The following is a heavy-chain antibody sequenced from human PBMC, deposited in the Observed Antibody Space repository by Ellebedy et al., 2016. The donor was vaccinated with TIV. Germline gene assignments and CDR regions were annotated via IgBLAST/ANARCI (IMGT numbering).Heavy chain of an antibody. D-gene: IGHD6-19*01. CDR1: GDSVSSNSAA. Sequence: SQTFSLTCAISGDSVSSNSAAWTWIRQSPSRGLEWLGRTYYRSKWYDDYAESVKSRITINPDTSKNQLSLQLNSVTPDDMAVYYCARSVWSGACDYWGQGTLVTVSS. CDR2: TYYRSKWYD. J-gene: IGHJ4*02. V-gene: IGHV6-1*01. CDR3: ARSVWSGACDY.